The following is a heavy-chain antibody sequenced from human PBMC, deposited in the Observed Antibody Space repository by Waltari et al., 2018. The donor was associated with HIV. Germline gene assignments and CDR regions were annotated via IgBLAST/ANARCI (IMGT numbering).Heavy chain of an antibody. D-gene: IGHD3-10*01. Sequence: VQLQESGPGLVKPSETLSRTCTVSGGSISGYYWIWLRQPAGKGLEWIGQIYISGSTNYNPSLKSRVTMSLDASKNLFSLKMRSVTAADTAVYYCARENILLLFGESYYNYYGMDVWGQGTTVTVSS. V-gene: IGHV4-4*07. CDR1: GGSISGYY. J-gene: IGHJ6*02. CDR3: ARENILLLFGESYYNYYGMDV. CDR2: IYISGST.